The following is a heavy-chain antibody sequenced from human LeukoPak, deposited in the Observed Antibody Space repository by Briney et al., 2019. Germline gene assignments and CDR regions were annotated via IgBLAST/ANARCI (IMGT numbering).Heavy chain of an antibody. Sequence: GGSLRLSCAASGFTFGSYGMHWVRQAPGKGLKWVAFIRYDGNNQYYADSVKGRFTISRDNSKNTLYLQMNSLRAEDTAVYYCAKGREVYYMDVWGKGTTVTVSS. CDR1: GFTFGSYG. CDR2: IRYDGNNQ. J-gene: IGHJ6*03. CDR3: AKGREVYYMDV. V-gene: IGHV3-30*02.